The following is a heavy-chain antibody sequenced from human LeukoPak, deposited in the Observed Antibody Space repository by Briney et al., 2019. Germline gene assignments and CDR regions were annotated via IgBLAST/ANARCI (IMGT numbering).Heavy chain of an antibody. CDR1: GFTFSSHY. CDR2: IYSSGST. J-gene: IGHJ4*02. Sequence: GGSLRLSCAASGFTFSSHYMSWVRQAPGKGLEWVSLIYSSGSTFYADSVRGRFTISRDNSKNTLYLQMNSLRPEDTAVYFCARDSSSFPNYFDYWGQGTLVTVSS. V-gene: IGHV3-53*01. CDR3: ARDSSSFPNYFDY. D-gene: IGHD3-3*02.